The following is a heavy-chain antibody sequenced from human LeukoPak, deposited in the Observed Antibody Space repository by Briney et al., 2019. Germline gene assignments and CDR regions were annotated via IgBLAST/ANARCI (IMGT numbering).Heavy chain of an antibody. Sequence: GESLKISCKGSGYSFTSYWIGWVRQMPGKGLEWMGIIYPGDSDTRYSPSFQGQVTISADKSISTAYLQWSSLKASDTAMYYCARVQDIVVVPAALDAFDIWGQGTMVTVSS. V-gene: IGHV5-51*01. CDR1: GYSFTSYW. J-gene: IGHJ3*02. CDR3: ARVQDIVVVPAALDAFDI. CDR2: IYPGDSDT. D-gene: IGHD2-2*01.